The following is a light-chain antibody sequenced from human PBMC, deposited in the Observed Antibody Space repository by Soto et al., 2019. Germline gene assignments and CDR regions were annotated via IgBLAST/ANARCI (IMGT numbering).Light chain of an antibody. V-gene: IGLV6-57*04. CDR2: EDN. Sequence: NFMLTQPHSVSESPGKTVTISCTRSSGSIASNYVQWYQQSPGSAPTTVIYEDNQRPSGVPDRFSGSIDSSSNFASLTISGLKTEHEVDFNCQSYDNSNQVFGGGTKLTVL. CDR1: SGSIASNY. J-gene: IGLJ2*01. CDR3: QSYDNSNQV.